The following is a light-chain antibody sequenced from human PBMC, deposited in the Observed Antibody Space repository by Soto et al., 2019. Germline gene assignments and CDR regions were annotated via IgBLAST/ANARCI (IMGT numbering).Light chain of an antibody. J-gene: IGKJ1*01. CDR1: QDIAGY. CDR3: LQDYNYPWT. Sequence: AIQVTQSQSSVSASVGDRFTITCRASQDIAGYLAWYQHTQGRTPELLIHGASRLQSGVPSRFSDSGSGTDFTLTITSLQPEDFATYYCLQDYNYPWTFGQGTKVDIK. CDR2: GAS. V-gene: IGKV1-6*01.